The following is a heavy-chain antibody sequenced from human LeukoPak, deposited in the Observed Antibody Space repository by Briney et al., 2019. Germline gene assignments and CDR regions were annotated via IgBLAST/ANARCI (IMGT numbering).Heavy chain of an antibody. Sequence: SETLSLTCTVSGASISSSSYYWAWIRQPPGKGLEWIEEINHSGSTNYNPSLKSRVTISVDTSKNQFSLKLSSVTAADTAVYYCARLGPNGSGYYFDYWGQGTVVTVSS. J-gene: IGHJ4*02. V-gene: IGHV4-39*07. D-gene: IGHD3-10*01. CDR3: ARLGPNGSGYYFDY. CDR1: GASISSSSYY. CDR2: INHSGST.